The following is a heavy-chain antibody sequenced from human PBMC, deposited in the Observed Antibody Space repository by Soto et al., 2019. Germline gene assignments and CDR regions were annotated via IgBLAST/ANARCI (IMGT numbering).Heavy chain of an antibody. CDR3: ARDLVGATTDAFDI. CDR2: IYSGGST. CDR1: GFTVSSNY. Sequence: GGSLRLSCAASGFTVSSNYMSWVRQAPGKGLEWVSVIYSGGSTYYADSVKGRFTISRDNSKNTLYLQMNSLRAEDTAVYYCARDLVGATTDAFDIWGQGTMVTVSS. D-gene: IGHD1-26*01. V-gene: IGHV3-53*01. J-gene: IGHJ3*02.